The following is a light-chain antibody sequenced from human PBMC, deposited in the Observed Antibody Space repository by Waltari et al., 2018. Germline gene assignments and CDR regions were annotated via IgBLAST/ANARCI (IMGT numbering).Light chain of an antibody. Sequence: AIQMTQSPSSLSASVGYNVTITCRASQGIRYDLGWYQQKPGKAPKLLIYAASSLQSGVPSRFSGGGAGTEFTLTISSLQPEDFATYYCLQDYNYPWTFGQGTKVEIK. CDR3: LQDYNYPWT. CDR2: AAS. J-gene: IGKJ1*01. CDR1: QGIRYD. V-gene: IGKV1-6*01.